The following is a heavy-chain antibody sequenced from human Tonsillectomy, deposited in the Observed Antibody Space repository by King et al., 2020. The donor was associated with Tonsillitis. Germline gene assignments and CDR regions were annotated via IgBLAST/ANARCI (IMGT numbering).Heavy chain of an antibody. CDR3: ARVRWFGATWFDP. J-gene: IGHJ5*02. CDR1: GGSISSYY. V-gene: IGHV4-59*01. CDR2: SYYSGST. Sequence: VQLQESGPGLVKPSQTLSLTCTVSGGSISSYYWSWIRQPPGQGLEWIGYSYYSGSTNCNPSLKSRVTISVDTSKNQFSLSLSSVTAADTAVYYCARVRWFGATWFDPGGQGTLVTVSS. D-gene: IGHD3-10*01.